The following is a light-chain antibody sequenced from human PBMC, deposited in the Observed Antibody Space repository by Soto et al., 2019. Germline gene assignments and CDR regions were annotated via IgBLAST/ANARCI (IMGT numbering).Light chain of an antibody. CDR3: RQYDNWPRR. V-gene: IGKV3-15*01. CDR2: GAT. J-gene: IGKJ1*01. Sequence: EIKTTQSLATLSVSPGERATLSCKASQSVSILVSWYQQKPGQPPRLLIHGATTRATGIPSRFIGAGSGTEFSLTIRGLQSENFAVCYCRQYDNWPRRFGQGTKVDI. CDR1: QSVSIL.